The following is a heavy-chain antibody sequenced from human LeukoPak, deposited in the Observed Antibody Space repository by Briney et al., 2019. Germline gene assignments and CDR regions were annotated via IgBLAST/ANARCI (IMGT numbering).Heavy chain of an antibody. CDR3: ARDRASAGGFDY. CDR1: GGSISPYY. V-gene: IGHV4-59*01. J-gene: IGHJ4*02. CDR2: IYYSGTT. D-gene: IGHD2-15*01. Sequence: SETLSLTCAVSGGSISPYYWSWIRQPPGKGLEWIGYIYYSGTTNYNPSLQSRVTISVATSKNQFSLKLSSVTAADTALYYCARDRASAGGFDYWGQGTLVTVSS.